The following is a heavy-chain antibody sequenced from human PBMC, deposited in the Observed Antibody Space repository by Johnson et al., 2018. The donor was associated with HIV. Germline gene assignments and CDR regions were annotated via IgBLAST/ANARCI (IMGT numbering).Heavy chain of an antibody. V-gene: IGHV3-20*04. J-gene: IGHJ3*01. Sequence: VQLVESGGGVVRPGGSLRLSCAASGFTFDDYGVSWVRQAPGKGLEWVSGINWNGDSTGYADSVKGRFTISRDNAKNSLYLQMNNLRAEDTALSYCARVSDDYGGNPAAWGAFDVWGQGTMVTVSS. D-gene: IGHD4-23*01. CDR3: ARVSDDYGGNPAAWGAFDV. CDR1: GFTFDDYG. CDR2: INWNGDST.